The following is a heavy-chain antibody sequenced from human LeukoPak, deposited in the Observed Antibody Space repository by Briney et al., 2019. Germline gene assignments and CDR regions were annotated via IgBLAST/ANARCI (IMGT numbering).Heavy chain of an antibody. D-gene: IGHD1-26*01. CDR1: GGSISSYY. CDR2: IYTSGST. V-gene: IGHV4-4*07. J-gene: IGHJ4*02. Sequence: SETLSLTCTVSGGSISSYYWSWIRQPAGKGLEWIGRIYTSGSTNYNPSLKSRVTMSVDTSKNRFSLKLSSVTAADTAVYYCARARVLRGGSSFVYDYWGQGTLVTVSS. CDR3: ARARVLRGGSSFVYDY.